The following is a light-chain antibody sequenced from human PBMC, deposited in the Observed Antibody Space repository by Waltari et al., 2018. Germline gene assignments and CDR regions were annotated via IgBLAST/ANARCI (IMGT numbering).Light chain of an antibody. Sequence: EIVMTQSPMSLSVTPGQPASISCKSSQSLLFSDGKTHLYWYKQKAGQAPQLLIYEHAHRFDGVPDRFSSSGSGTDFTLKITGVEAEDAGIYFCMQSLEVPYTFGQATRLEVK. J-gene: IGKJ2*01. CDR3: MQSLEVPYT. CDR2: EHA. V-gene: IGKV2D-29*01. CDR1: QSLLFSDGKTH.